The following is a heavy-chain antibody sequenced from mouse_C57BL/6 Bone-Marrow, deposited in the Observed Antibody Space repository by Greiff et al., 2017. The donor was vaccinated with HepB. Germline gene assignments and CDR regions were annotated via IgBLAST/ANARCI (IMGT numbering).Heavy chain of an antibody. D-gene: IGHD1-1*02. J-gene: IGHJ3*01. Sequence: VKLMESGAELARPGASVKMSCKASGYTFTSYTMHWVKQRPGQGLEWIGYINPSSGYTKYNQKFKDKATLTADKSSSTAYMQLSSLTSEDSAVYYCARDRGSYAWFAYWGQGTLVTVSA. CDR3: ARDRGSYAWFAY. V-gene: IGHV1-4*01. CDR1: GYTFTSYT. CDR2: INPSSGYT.